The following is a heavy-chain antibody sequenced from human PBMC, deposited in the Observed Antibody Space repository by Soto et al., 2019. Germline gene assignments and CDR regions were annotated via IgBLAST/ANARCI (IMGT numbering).Heavy chain of an antibody. J-gene: IGHJ3*02. D-gene: IGHD2-15*01. CDR1: GYTFTIYG. CDR2: INPNSGGT. Sequence: ASVKVSCKASGYTFTIYGISWVRQAPGQGLEWMGWINPNSGGTTYAEKFQGRVTMTRDTSISTAYMELSRLRSDDTAVYYCARDDGESRDIFDIWGQGTMVTVSS. V-gene: IGHV1-2*02. CDR3: ARDDGESRDIFDI.